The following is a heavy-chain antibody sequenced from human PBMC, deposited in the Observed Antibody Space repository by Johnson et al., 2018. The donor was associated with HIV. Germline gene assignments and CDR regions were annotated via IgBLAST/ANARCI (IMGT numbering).Heavy chain of an antibody. V-gene: IGHV3-7*05. CDR3: VRGEEGAFDI. Sequence: VQLVESGGGLVQPGGSLRLSCAASGFTVSSNYMSWVRQAPGKGLEWVANIKPDGSEKFYVDSVKGRFTISRDNAKNSLFLQMTSLTAEDTAVFSCVRGEEGAFDIWGQGTMVTVSS. CDR1: GFTVSSNY. J-gene: IGHJ3*02. CDR2: IKPDGSEK.